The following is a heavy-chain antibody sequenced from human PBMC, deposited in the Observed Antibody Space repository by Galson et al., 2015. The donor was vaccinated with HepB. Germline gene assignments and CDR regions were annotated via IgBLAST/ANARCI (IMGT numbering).Heavy chain of an antibody. Sequence: SCKASGYTFTGYYMHWVLQAPGQGLEWMGWINPNSGGTNYAQEFQGRVTMTRDTSISTAYMELSRLRSDDTAVYYCARVGDHQITIFGVVTSYYYMAVWGRGTTVTVSS. D-gene: IGHD3-3*01. CDR2: INPNSGGT. CDR1: GYTFTGYY. CDR3: ARVGDHQITIFGVVTSYYYMAV. V-gene: IGHV1-2*02. J-gene: IGHJ6*03.